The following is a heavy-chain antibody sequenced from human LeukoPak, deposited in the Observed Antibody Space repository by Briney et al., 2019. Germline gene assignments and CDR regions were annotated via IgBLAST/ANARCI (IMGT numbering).Heavy chain of an antibody. V-gene: IGHV3-48*03. J-gene: IGHJ3*02. CDR3: ARDVVRGVSDALDI. Sequence: PGGSLRLSWAASGFTFSSYEMNWVRQAPGKGLEWVSYITSDGSIIYYAESVKGRFTISRDNTKNSLHLQMNSLRVEDTAIYYWARDVVRGVSDALDIWGQGTMVTVSS. D-gene: IGHD3-10*01. CDR1: GFTFSSYE. CDR2: ITSDGSII.